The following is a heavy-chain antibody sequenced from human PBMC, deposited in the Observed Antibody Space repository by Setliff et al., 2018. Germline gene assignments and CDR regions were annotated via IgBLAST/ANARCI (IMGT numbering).Heavy chain of an antibody. CDR1: GYTFTDYY. D-gene: IGHD6-13*01. J-gene: IGHJ4*02. CDR3: ARDLRAATATGEYYFDF. Sequence: ASVKVSCKASGYTFTDYYIQWVRQAPGQGLEWMGWINPNTGSTYYRQRFQGRVTMTRDTSISTAYMDVNRLKSDDTAVYYCARDLRAATATGEYYFDFWGQGTLVTVPQ. CDR2: INPNTGST. V-gene: IGHV1-2*02.